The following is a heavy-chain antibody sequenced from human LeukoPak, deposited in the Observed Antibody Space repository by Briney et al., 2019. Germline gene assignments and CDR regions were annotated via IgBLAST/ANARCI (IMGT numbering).Heavy chain of an antibody. CDR1: GYTFTGYY. Sequence: ASVKVSCKASGYTFTGYYMHWVRQAPGQGLEWMGWINPNSGGTNYAQKFQGRVAMTRDTSISTAYMELSRLRSDDTAVYYCARESDCSSTSCHQRAWWFDPWGQGTLVTVSS. D-gene: IGHD2-2*01. J-gene: IGHJ5*02. CDR3: ARESDCSSTSCHQRAWWFDP. V-gene: IGHV1-2*02. CDR2: INPNSGGT.